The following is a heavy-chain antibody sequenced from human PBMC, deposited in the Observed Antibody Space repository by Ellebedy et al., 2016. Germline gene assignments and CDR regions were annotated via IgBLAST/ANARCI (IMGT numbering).Heavy chain of an antibody. CDR3: ARGPYYYGVGSFYKFCAFDI. D-gene: IGHD3-10*01. Sequence: ASVKVSCKASGYSFTNYGIGWVRQAPGQGLEWMGWISAGHGNTYYAQKLQGRVTMTTDTSKSTAYMELRVLRSDDTAVYYCARGPYYYGVGSFYKFCAFDIWGQGTKVTVSS. CDR1: GYSFTNYG. J-gene: IGHJ3*02. CDR2: ISAGHGNT. V-gene: IGHV1-18*01.